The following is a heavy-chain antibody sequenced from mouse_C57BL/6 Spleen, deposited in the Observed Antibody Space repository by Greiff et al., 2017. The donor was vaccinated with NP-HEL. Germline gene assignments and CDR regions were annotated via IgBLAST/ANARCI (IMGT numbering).Heavy chain of an antibody. D-gene: IGHD2-2*01. J-gene: IGHJ1*03. CDR3: ARRGLRPLYCDFDV. CDR2: FNPKNGGL. Sequence: EVQLQQSGPELVKPGASVKIPCKASGYTFTDYNLDWVKQSHGKSLEWIGDFNPKNGGLLYNQKFKGKPTLTVDKSSSTAYMAHRSLTSEDTAVYYCARRGLRPLYCDFDVWGTGTTVTVSS. V-gene: IGHV1-18*01. CDR1: GYTFTDYN.